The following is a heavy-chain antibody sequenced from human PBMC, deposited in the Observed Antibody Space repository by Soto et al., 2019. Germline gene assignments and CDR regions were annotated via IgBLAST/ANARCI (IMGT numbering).Heavy chain of an antibody. J-gene: IGHJ4*02. CDR1: GYTLTELS. D-gene: IGHD3-22*01. Sequence: ASVKVSCKVSGYTLTELSMHWVRQAPGKGLEWMGGFDPEDGETIYAQKLQGRVTMTEDTSTDTAYMELSSLSSEDTAEDYGATVRSRDYYDSSGYYPFFDYWGQGTLVTVSS. CDR3: ATVRSRDYYDSSGYYPFFDY. V-gene: IGHV1-24*01. CDR2: FDPEDGET.